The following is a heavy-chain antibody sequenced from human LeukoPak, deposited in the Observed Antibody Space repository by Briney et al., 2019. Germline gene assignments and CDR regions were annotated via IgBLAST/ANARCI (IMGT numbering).Heavy chain of an antibody. CDR3: ASVAYDDDILTGYYLVSFDY. Sequence: PSETLSLTCTVSGGSISSSSYYWGWIRQPPGKGLEWIGSIYYSGSTYYNPSLKSRVTISVDTSKNQFSLKLSSVTAADTAVYYCASVAYDDDILTGYYLVSFDYWGQGTLVTVSS. CDR1: GGSISSSSYY. CDR2: IYYSGST. V-gene: IGHV4-39*07. D-gene: IGHD3-9*01. J-gene: IGHJ4*02.